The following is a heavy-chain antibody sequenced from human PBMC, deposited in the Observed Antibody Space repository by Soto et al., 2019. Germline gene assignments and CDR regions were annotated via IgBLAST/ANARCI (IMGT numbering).Heavy chain of an antibody. CDR1: GDTFSSYA. CDR3: ARLHWHPRGRHYYYYDTDV. CDR2: IIPTFGRT. V-gene: IGHV1-69*13. J-gene: IGHJ6*04. D-gene: IGHD1-1*01. Sequence: GASVKVSCKASGDTFSSYAISWVRQAPGKGLEWMGKIIPTFGRTNYAQKFQGRLTISADDSTSTAYMELTSLESDDTAVYYCARLHWHPRGRHYYYYDTDVWGKGTTVTVSS.